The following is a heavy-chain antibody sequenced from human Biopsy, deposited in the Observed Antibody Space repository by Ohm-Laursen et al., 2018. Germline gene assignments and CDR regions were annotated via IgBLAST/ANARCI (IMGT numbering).Heavy chain of an antibody. CDR2: LSYDGSSK. V-gene: IGHV3-30*18. Sequence: SLRLSCAASGFTFRDCGMLWVRQAPDKGLEWVALLSYDGSSKYYAESVKGRFTIPRDNSKSALSLQITNLRAEDTAVYYCPKSLGDYWGDYYSGLDAWGQGATVTVSS. CDR1: GFTFRDCG. D-gene: IGHD4-17*01. CDR3: PKSLGDYWGDYYSGLDA. J-gene: IGHJ6*02.